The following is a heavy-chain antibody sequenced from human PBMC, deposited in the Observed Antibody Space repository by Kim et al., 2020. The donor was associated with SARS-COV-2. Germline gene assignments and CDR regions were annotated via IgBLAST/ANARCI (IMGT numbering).Heavy chain of an antibody. Sequence: YYADSVKGRFTISRDNAKNSLYLQMNSLRAEDTAVYYCARDSGTTVVYFDYWGQGTLVTVSS. J-gene: IGHJ4*02. CDR3: ARDSGTTVVYFDY. D-gene: IGHD4-17*01. V-gene: IGHV3-48*03.